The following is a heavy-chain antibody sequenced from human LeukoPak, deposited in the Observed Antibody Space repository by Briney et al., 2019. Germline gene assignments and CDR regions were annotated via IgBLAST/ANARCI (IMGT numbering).Heavy chain of an antibody. CDR1: EFNFGDYA. Sequence: PGGSLRLSCTASEFNFGDYAMSSVRQAPGKGLEWVGFIRSKAYGGTTEYAASVKGRFTISRDDSKSIAYLQMNSLKTEDTAVYYCTRDRSDYDFWSSYKERYYYMDVWGKGTTITVSS. V-gene: IGHV3-49*04. CDR3: TRDRSDYDFWSSYKERYYYMDV. J-gene: IGHJ6*03. D-gene: IGHD3-3*01. CDR2: IRSKAYGGTT.